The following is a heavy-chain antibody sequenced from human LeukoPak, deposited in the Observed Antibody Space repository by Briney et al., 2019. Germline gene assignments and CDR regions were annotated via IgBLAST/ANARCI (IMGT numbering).Heavy chain of an antibody. CDR1: GFTFSSYA. V-gene: IGHV3-23*01. Sequence: PGGSLRLSCAASGFTFSSYAMSWVRQAPGKGLEWVSAISGSGGSTYYADSVKGRFTISRDNSKNTLYLQMNSLRAEDTAVYYCARTGDGYYYYYMDVWGKGTTVTVSS. D-gene: IGHD7-27*01. CDR2: ISGSGGST. CDR3: ARTGDGYYYYYMDV. J-gene: IGHJ6*03.